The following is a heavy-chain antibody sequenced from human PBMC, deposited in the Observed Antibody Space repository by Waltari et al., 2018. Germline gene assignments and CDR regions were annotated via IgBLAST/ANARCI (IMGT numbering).Heavy chain of an antibody. CDR3: ARERALDDYGDEQGRYFDY. CDR1: GYSFTSYW. J-gene: IGHJ4*02. Sequence: VQLVQSGAEVKKPGESLKISCKGSGYSFTSYWIGWVRQAPGKGLEWVVVISYDGSNKYYADSVKGRFTISRDNSKNTLYLQMNSLRAEDTAVYYCARERALDDYGDEQGRYFDYWGQGTLVTVSS. D-gene: IGHD4-17*01. CDR2: ISYDGSNK. V-gene: IGHV3-30*19.